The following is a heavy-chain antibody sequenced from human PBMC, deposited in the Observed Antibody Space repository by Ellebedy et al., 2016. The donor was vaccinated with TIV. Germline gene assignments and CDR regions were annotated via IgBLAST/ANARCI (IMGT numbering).Heavy chain of an antibody. J-gene: IGHJ3*02. D-gene: IGHD3-22*01. V-gene: IGHV1-18*04. CDR1: GYTFTSYG. CDR2: ISAYNGNT. CDR3: ARERGGYYDSSGPDAFDI. Sequence: ASVKVSXXASGYTFTSYGISWVRQAPGQGLEWMGWISAYNGNTNYAQKFQGRVTITADESTSTAYMELSSLRSEDTAVYYCARERGGYYDSSGPDAFDIWGQGTMVTVSS.